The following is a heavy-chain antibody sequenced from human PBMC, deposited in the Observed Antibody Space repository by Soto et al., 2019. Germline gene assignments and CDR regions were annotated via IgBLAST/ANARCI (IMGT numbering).Heavy chain of an antibody. D-gene: IGHD3-10*01. V-gene: IGHV4-39*01. J-gene: IGHJ4*02. Sequence: SETLSLTCIVSGGSITRRSSYWAWIRQPPGKGLEWVGTFYDGNTYHNPSLRSRITIAVDTSKNQFSLRLNSVAAADTAFYYCATTRGLAVGGSFDYWGQGMLVTVSS. CDR2: FYDGNT. CDR1: GGSITRRSSY. CDR3: ATTRGLAVGGSFDY.